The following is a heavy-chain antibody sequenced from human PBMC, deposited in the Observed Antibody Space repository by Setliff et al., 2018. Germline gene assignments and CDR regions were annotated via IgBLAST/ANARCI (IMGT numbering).Heavy chain of an antibody. V-gene: IGHV3-21*01. CDR2: ISDSSFHI. J-gene: IGHJ4*02. CDR1: GFTFSSFD. Sequence: SLRLSCAASGFTFSSFDLSWVRQTPGKGLEWVSSISDSSFHIYYRDSVKGRFTISRDNSKNTLYLQMNSLRPEDTAVYYCARTCSGSGCYAGLESWGQGTPVTVSS. D-gene: IGHD2-15*01. CDR3: ARTCSGSGCYAGLES.